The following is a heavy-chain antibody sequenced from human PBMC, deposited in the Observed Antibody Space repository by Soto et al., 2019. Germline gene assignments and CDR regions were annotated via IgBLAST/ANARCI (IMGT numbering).Heavy chain of an antibody. CDR3: AKDFKGEPLDLFDY. J-gene: IGHJ4*02. D-gene: IGHD1-1*01. Sequence: QVQLVESGGGVVQPGRSLRLSCAASGFTFSSYGMHWVRQAPGKGLEWVAVISYDGSNKYYADSVKGRFTISRDNSKNTLYLQMNSLRAEDTAVYYCAKDFKGEPLDLFDYWGQGTLVTVSS. CDR1: GFTFSSYG. CDR2: ISYDGSNK. V-gene: IGHV3-30*18.